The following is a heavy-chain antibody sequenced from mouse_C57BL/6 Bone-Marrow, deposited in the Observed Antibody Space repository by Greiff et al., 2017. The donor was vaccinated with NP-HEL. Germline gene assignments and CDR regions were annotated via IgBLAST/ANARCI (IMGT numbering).Heavy chain of an antibody. CDR2: ISYDGSN. D-gene: IGHD2-3*01. J-gene: IGHJ3*01. CDR3: ARAFYDGYYLFAY. Sequence: EVQLQESGPGLVKPSQSLSLTCSVTGYSITSGYYWNWIRQFPGNKLEWMGYISYDGSNNYNPSLKNRISITRDTSKNQFFLKLNSVTTEDTATYYCARAFYDGYYLFAYWGQGTLVTVSA. CDR1: GYSITSGYY. V-gene: IGHV3-6*01.